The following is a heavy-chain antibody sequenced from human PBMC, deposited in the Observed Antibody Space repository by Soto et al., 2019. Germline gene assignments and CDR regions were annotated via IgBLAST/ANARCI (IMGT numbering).Heavy chain of an antibody. CDR3: TTGSVEGV. CDR2: IKTNTEGGKT. J-gene: IGHJ6*02. D-gene: IGHD2-15*01. CDR1: GLTISNAW. V-gene: IGHV3-15*07. Sequence: EVQLVESGGGFIYPGGSLRLSCAASGLTISNAWMNWVRQAPGKGLEGVGRIKTNTEGGKTDYAAAVKGRFTVSRDDSKNTLYLQMNSLKTEDTAVYYCTTGSVEGVWGQGTTVTVSS.